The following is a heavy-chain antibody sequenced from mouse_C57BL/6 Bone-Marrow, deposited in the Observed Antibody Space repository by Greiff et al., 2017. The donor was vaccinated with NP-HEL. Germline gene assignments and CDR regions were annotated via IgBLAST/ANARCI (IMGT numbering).Heavy chain of an antibody. V-gene: IGHV1-64*01. CDR1: GYTFTSYW. CDR2: IHPNSGST. CDR3: ARVYYGSRDGDMDY. Sequence: VQLQQPGAELVKPGASVKLSCTASGYTFTSYWMPWVKQTPGQGLEWIGMIHPNSGSTNYNEKFKSKATLTVDKSSSTVYMQLSSLTSEDSAGYDCARVYYGSRDGDMDYWGQGTSITVTA. J-gene: IGHJ4*01. D-gene: IGHD1-1*01.